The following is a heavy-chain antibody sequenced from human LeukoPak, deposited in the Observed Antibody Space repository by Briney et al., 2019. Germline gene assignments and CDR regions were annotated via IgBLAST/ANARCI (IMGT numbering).Heavy chain of an antibody. CDR3: TRGVSNGPHDH. CDR1: GYSFVKFG. CDR2: INTFNGNT. D-gene: IGHD2-8*01. J-gene: IGHJ4*02. V-gene: IGHV1-18*01. Sequence: ASVKVSCKASGYSFVKFGISWVRQAPGQGLEWMGWINTFNGNTHYAQRLQGRVTITTVASTTTTYMELRSLRSEDTAMYFCTRGVSNGPHDHWGQGTLVSVSS.